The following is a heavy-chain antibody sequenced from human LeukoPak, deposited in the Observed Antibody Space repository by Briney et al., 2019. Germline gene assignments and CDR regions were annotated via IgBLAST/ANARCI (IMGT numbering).Heavy chain of an antibody. CDR1: GFTFSSYS. CDR2: ISSSSSYI. Sequence: PGGSLRLSCAASGFTFSSYSMNWVRQAPGKGLEWVSSISSSSSYIYYADSVKGRFTISRDNAKNSLYLQMNSLRAEDTAVYYCARERAGVGYSNYRENDYWGQGTLVTVSS. CDR3: ARERAGVGYSNYRENDY. D-gene: IGHD4-11*01. V-gene: IGHV3-21*01. J-gene: IGHJ4*02.